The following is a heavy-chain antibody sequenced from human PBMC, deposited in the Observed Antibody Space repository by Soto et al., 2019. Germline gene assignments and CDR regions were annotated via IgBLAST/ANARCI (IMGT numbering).Heavy chain of an antibody. D-gene: IGHD3-16*02. Sequence: SETLSLTCTVSGGSISSSSYYWGWIRQPPGKGLEWIGSIYYSGSTYYNPSLKSRVTISVDTSKNQFSLKLSSVTAADTAVYYCARDLLYDYVWGSYRYQWFDPWGQGTLVTVSS. CDR2: IYYSGST. V-gene: IGHV4-39*07. CDR3: ARDLLYDYVWGSYRYQWFDP. J-gene: IGHJ5*02. CDR1: GGSISSSSYY.